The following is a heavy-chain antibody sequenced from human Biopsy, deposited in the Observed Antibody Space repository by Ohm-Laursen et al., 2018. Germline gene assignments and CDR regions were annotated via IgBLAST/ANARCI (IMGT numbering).Heavy chain of an antibody. Sequence: SLRLSCAASGFTFSSNGMHWVRQAPGKGLEWVTAISSDGSLKYYTNSVEGRFTISRDNSKNTLFLQMNSLRAEDTAMYYCAKGVRVGPTQWFGPWGQGTLVTVSS. J-gene: IGHJ5*02. D-gene: IGHD1-26*01. V-gene: IGHV3-30*18. CDR3: AKGVRVGPTQWFGP. CDR2: ISSDGSLK. CDR1: GFTFSSNG.